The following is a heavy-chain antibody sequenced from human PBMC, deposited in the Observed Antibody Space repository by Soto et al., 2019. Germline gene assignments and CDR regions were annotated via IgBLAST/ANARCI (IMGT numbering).Heavy chain of an antibody. J-gene: IGHJ5*02. CDR1: GFTFSSYS. Sequence: GGSLRLSCAASGFTFSSYSMNWVRQAPGKGLEWVSYISSSSTIYYADSVKGRFTISRDNAKNSLYLQMNSLRDEDTAVYYCARDGSSSWYDWFDPWGRGTLVTVSS. D-gene: IGHD6-13*01. CDR2: ISSSSTI. V-gene: IGHV3-48*02. CDR3: ARDGSSSWYDWFDP.